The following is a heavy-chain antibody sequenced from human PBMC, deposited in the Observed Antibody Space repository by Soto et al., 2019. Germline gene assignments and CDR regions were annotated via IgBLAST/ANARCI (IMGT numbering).Heavy chain of an antibody. J-gene: IGHJ4*02. V-gene: IGHV4-39*01. D-gene: IGHD5-18*01. CDR1: GGSFSGSTYY. Sequence: NPSETLSLTCTVSGGSFSGSTYYWGWIRQPPGTGLEWIGTIYYSGSTYYNPSLKSRVSIFVDTSKNQFSLKLTSVTAADTAVYYCARPNPNSNSYLWDYWGRGTLVTVSS. CDR2: IYYSGST. CDR3: ARPNPNSNSYLWDY.